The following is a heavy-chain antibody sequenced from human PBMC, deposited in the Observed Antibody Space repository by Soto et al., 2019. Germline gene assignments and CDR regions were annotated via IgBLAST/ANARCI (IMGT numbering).Heavy chain of an antibody. D-gene: IGHD1-26*01. Sequence: EVQLVDSGGGLVQPGGSLRLCCAASGFIFSNYVMSWVRQAPGKGLEWVSAISDSGGSSYYADSVKGRFTISKDNSKNPLDLQMNSLRAEDTAIYYCAKRPRALLTSDYWGQGTLVTVSS. CDR1: GFIFSNYV. CDR3: AKRPRALLTSDY. J-gene: IGHJ4*02. V-gene: IGHV3-23*04. CDR2: ISDSGGSS.